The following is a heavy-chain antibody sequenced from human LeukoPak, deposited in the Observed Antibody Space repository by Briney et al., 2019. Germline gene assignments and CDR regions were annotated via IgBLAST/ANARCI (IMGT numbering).Heavy chain of an antibody. CDR1: GESFSGYY. V-gene: IGHV4-34*01. D-gene: IGHD3-22*01. CDR3: ARGRGYYDSSTYTDFDY. J-gene: IGHJ4*02. Sequence: SETLSLTCAVYGESFSGYYWSWIRQPPGKGLEWIGEINHSGSTNYNPSLKSRVTISVDTSKNQFSLKLSSVTAADTAVYYCARGRGYYDSSTYTDFDYWGQGTLVTVSS. CDR2: INHSGST.